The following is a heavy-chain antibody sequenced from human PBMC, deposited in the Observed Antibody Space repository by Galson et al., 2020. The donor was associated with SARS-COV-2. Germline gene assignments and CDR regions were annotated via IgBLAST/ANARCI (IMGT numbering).Heavy chain of an antibody. D-gene: IGHD3-3*01. Sequence: GGSLRLSCAPSGITFGTYAMHWVRQAPGKGLEWVAVISYDGSNKYYADSVKGRFPISRDNSKNTLYLQMNSLRADDTAVYYCARDSEPRIFGVFRGAYYFDYWGQGTLVTVSS. CDR3: ARDSEPRIFGVFRGAYYFDY. J-gene: IGHJ4*02. V-gene: IGHV3-30-3*01. CDR1: GITFGTYA. CDR2: ISYDGSNK.